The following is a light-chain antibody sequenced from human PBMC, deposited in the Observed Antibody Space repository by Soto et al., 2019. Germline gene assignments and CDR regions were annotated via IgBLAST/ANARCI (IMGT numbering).Light chain of an antibody. CDR3: QEFGRT. CDR1: QTIDSTY. Sequence: EIVLTQSPGTLSLSPGERATLSCRASQTIDSTYIAWYQKKPGQSPRLLIYGASSRATGIPDRFSGIGSGTDFTLTISSLAPEDFAVYYCQEFGRTFGQGTKVDIK. V-gene: IGKV3-20*01. J-gene: IGKJ1*01. CDR2: GAS.